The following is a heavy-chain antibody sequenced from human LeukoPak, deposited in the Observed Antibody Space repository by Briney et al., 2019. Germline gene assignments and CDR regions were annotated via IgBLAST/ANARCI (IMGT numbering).Heavy chain of an antibody. V-gene: IGHV3-48*04. CDR3: AKVRLPYYYGSGSYTFGPFDY. Sequence: PGGSLRLSCAASGFTFSSYSMNWVRQAPGKGLEWVSYISSSSSTIYYADSVKGRFTISRDNAKNSLYLQMNSLRAEDTAVYYCAKVRLPYYYGSGSYTFGPFDYWGQGTLVTVSS. CDR1: GFTFSSYS. D-gene: IGHD3-10*01. CDR2: ISSSSSTI. J-gene: IGHJ4*02.